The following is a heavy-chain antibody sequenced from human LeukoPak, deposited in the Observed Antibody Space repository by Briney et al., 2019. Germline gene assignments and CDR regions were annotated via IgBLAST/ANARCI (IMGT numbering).Heavy chain of an antibody. J-gene: IGHJ3*02. V-gene: IGHV4-34*01. CDR3: ARSLRKDAFDI. Sequence: SETLSLTCTVSGGSISSYYWSWIRQPPGKGLEWIGEINHSGSTNYNPSLKSRVTISVDTSKNQFSLKLSSVTAADTAVYYCARSLRKDAFDIWGQGTMVTVSS. CDR2: INHSGST. CDR1: GGSISSYY.